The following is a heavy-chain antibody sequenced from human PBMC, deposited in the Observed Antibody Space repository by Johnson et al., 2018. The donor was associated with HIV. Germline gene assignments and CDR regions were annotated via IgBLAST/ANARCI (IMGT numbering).Heavy chain of an antibody. CDR2: IYTGGST. D-gene: IGHD3-22*01. Sequence: QMQLVESGGGVMQPGKSLRLSCEASGFTFRSYAMHWVRQTPGKGLEWVSVIYTGGSTYYADSVKGRFTISRDNSKNTLFLQMNNLRAEDTAVYYCAKDRYYDSSGPDAFDIWGQGTMVTVSS. CDR3: AKDRYYDSSGPDAFDI. J-gene: IGHJ3*02. CDR1: GFTFRSYA. V-gene: IGHV3-NL1*01.